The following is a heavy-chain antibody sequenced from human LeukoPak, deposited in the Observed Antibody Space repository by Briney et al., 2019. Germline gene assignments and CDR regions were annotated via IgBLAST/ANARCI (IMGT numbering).Heavy chain of an antibody. Sequence: GASVKVSCKASGHTFTSYAMHWVRQAPGQRLEWMGWINAGNGNTKYSQKFQGRVTITRDTSASTAYMELSSLRSEDTAVYYCARPVLTGYRFDYWGQGTLVTVSS. CDR1: GHTFTSYA. V-gene: IGHV1-3*01. D-gene: IGHD3-9*01. J-gene: IGHJ4*02. CDR3: ARPVLTGYRFDY. CDR2: INAGNGNT.